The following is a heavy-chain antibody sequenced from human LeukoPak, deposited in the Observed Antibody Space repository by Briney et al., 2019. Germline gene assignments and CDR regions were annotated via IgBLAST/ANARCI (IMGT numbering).Heavy chain of an antibody. CDR3: ARVSGYSYGPFDF. J-gene: IGHJ4*02. V-gene: IGHV5-51*01. Sequence: PGESLKISCKGSGYSFTSYWIGRVRQMPGKGLEWMGIIYPGDSDTRYSPSFQGQVTISADKSISTAYLQWSSLKTSDTAMYYCARVSGYSYGPFDFWGQGTLVTVSS. CDR1: GYSFTSYW. CDR2: IYPGDSDT. D-gene: IGHD5-18*01.